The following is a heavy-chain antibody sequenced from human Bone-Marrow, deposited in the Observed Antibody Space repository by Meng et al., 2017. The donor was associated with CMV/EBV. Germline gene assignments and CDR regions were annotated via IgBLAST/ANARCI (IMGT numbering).Heavy chain of an antibody. CDR2: IYHSGST. Sequence: GSLRLSCTVSGGSISSSSYYWGWIRQPPGKGLEWIGEIYHSGSTNYNPSLKSRVTISVDKSKNQFSLKLSSVTAADTAVYYCASAAGTGGLDYWGQGTLVTVSS. CDR1: GGSISSSSYY. J-gene: IGHJ4*02. V-gene: IGHV4-39*07. CDR3: ASAAGTGGLDY.